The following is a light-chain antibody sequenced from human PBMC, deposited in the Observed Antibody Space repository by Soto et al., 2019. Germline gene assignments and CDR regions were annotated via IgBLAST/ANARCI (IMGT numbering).Light chain of an antibody. J-gene: IGLJ1*01. V-gene: IGLV2-14*03. Sequence: QSALTQPASVSGSPGQSITISCTGTSSDVGGYNYVSWYQHHPGKAPKLMIFDVSNRPSGVSNRFSGSKSGNTASLTISGLRPEDEADYYCSSYTTSNTRQLVFGTGTKLTVL. CDR1: SSDVGGYNY. CDR2: DVS. CDR3: SSYTTSNTRQLV.